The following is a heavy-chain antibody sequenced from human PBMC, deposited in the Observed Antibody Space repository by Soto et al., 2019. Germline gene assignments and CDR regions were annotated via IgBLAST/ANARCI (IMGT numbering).Heavy chain of an antibody. Sequence: QVQLVQSGAEVKKPGASVKVSCKASGYTFTSYAMHWVRQAPGQRLEWMGWINAANGNTKYSQKFQGRVTITRDTSASTADMELSSLRSEDTAVYYCANALGLYYFDYWGQGTLVTVSS. CDR1: GYTFTSYA. J-gene: IGHJ4*02. V-gene: IGHV1-3*01. CDR3: ANALGLYYFDY. CDR2: INAANGNT. D-gene: IGHD3-16*01.